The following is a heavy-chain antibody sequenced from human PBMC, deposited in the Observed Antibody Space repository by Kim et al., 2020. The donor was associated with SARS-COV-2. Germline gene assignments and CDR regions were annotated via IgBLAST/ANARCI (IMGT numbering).Heavy chain of an antibody. Sequence: SETLSLTCTVSGGSISSSSYYWGWIRQPPGKGLEWIGSIYYSGSTYYNPSLKSRVTISVDTSKNQFSLKLSSVTAADTAVYYCARHYNWKHSALDYWGQGTLVTVSS. D-gene: IGHD1-20*01. CDR2: IYYSGST. CDR3: ARHYNWKHSALDY. J-gene: IGHJ4*02. V-gene: IGHV4-39*01. CDR1: GGSISSSSYY.